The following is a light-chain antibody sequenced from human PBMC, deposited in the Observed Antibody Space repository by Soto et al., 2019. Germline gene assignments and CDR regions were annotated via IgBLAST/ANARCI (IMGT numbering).Light chain of an antibody. CDR1: SGHSSYI. CDR3: GTWDSNTHVV. Sequence: QLVLTQSSSASASLGSSVKLTCTLSSGHSSYIIAWHQQQPGKAPRFLMKLEGRGSYNKGSGVPDRFSGSSSGADRHLSISNLQFEDEAHYYCGTWDSNTHVVFGGGTKLTVL. J-gene: IGLJ2*01. CDR2: LEGRGSY. V-gene: IGLV4-60*02.